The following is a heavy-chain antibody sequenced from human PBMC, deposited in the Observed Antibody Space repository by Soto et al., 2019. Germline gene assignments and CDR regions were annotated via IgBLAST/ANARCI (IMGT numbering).Heavy chain of an antibody. V-gene: IGHV1-2*04. CDR3: ARGSALVRGIHAPYYFDY. CDR2: INPNSGGT. CDR1: GYTFTGYH. Sequence: ASVKVSCKASGYTFTGYHMHWVRQAPGHGLEWMGWINPNSGGTNYAQKFQGWVTMTRDTSISTAYMELSRLRSDDTAVYYCARGSALVRGIHAPYYFDYWGQGTLVTVSS. D-gene: IGHD3-10*01. J-gene: IGHJ4*02.